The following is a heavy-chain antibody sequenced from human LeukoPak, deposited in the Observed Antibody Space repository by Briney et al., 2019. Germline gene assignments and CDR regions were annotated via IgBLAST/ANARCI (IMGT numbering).Heavy chain of an antibody. V-gene: IGHV3-21*01. J-gene: IGHJ3*02. CDR3: ARVHGDYSDAFDI. D-gene: IGHD4-17*01. CDR1: GFTFSSYS. CDR2: ISSSSYI. Sequence: GGSLRLSCAASGFTFSSYSMNWVRQAPGKGLEWVSSISSSSYIYYADSVKGRFTISRDNAKNSLYLQMNSLRAGDTAVYYCARVHGDYSDAFDIWGQGTMVTVSS.